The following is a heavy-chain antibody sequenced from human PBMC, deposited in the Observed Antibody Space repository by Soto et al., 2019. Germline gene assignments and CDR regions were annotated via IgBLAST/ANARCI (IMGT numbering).Heavy chain of an antibody. CDR3: AGLEWFGEFGSHYYYYYYMDV. D-gene: IGHD3-10*01. CDR1: GYTFTSYD. J-gene: IGHJ6*03. V-gene: IGHV1-8*01. CDR2: MNPNSGNT. Sequence: ASVKVSCKASGYTFTSYDINWVRQATGQGLEWMGWMNPNSGNTGYAQKFQGRVTMTRNTSISTAYMKLSSLRSEDTAVYYCAGLEWFGEFGSHYYYYYYMDVWGKGTTVTVSS.